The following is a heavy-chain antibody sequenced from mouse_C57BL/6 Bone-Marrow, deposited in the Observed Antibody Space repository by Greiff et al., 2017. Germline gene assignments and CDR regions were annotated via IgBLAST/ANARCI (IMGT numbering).Heavy chain of an antibody. V-gene: IGHV1-81*01. CDR2: IYPRSGNT. CDR1: GYTFTSYG. Sequence: VQLQQSGAELARPGASVKLSCKASGYTFTSYGISWVKQRPGQGLEWIGEIYPRSGNTYYNEKFKGKATLTADKSSSTAYMQLRSLTSEDSAVYFCARSRIMTTVFDFDCWGQGTTLTVSS. J-gene: IGHJ2*01. CDR3: ARSRIMTTVFDFDC. D-gene: IGHD1-1*01.